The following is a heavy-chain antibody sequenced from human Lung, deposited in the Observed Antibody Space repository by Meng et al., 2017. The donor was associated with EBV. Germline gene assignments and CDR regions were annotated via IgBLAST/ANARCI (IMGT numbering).Heavy chain of an antibody. CDR2: IHHSGSA. CDR3: ASFDHIPRRNYFDY. CDR1: GGSMSSGNYY. V-gene: IGHV4-30-4*01. Sequence: GELKKSGPGLVGPSQTLSLSCTVSGGSMSSGNYYWSWIRQPPGKGLEWIGYIHHSGSAYYNPSLKSRVSISVDTSKNQFSLNLNSMTAADTAVYYCASFDHIPRRNYFDYWGQGTLVTVSS. D-gene: IGHD2-21*01. J-gene: IGHJ4*02.